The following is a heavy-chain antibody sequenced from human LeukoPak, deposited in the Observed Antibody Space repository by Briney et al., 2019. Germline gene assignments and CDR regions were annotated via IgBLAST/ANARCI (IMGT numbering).Heavy chain of an antibody. V-gene: IGHV3-21*01. CDR1: GFTFSSYS. CDR3: ARDQASGSYFY. CDR2: ISSSSSHI. D-gene: IGHD1-26*01. J-gene: IGHJ4*02. Sequence: GGSLRLSCAASGFTFSSYSMNWVRQAPGKGLEWVSSISSSSSHIYYADSVKGRFTISRDNAKNSLYLQMNSLRAEDTAVYYCARDQASGSYFYWGQGTLVTVSS.